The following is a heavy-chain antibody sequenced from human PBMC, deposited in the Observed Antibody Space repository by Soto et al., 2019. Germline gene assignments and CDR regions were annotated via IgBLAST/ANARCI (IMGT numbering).Heavy chain of an antibody. J-gene: IGHJ4*02. V-gene: IGHV3-21*01. CDR1: GFTFSSYR. CDR2: ISSTSSYI. CDR3: ARDPSYFGF. Sequence: GGALRLSCAASGFTFSSYRMNWVRQAPGKGLEWVSSISSTSSYIYYADSVRGRFTISRDNAKNSLYLQLNSLRAEDTAVYYCARDPSYFGFWGRGTLVTVSS.